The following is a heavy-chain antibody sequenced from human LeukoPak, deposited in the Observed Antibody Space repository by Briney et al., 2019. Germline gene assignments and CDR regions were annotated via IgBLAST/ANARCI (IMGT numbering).Heavy chain of an antibody. CDR2: INHSGST. D-gene: IGHD6-13*01. CDR1: GGSFSGYY. J-gene: IGHJ4*02. V-gene: IGHV4-34*01. Sequence: SETLSLTCAVYGGSFSGYYWSWIRQPPGKGLEWIGEINHSGSTNYNPSLKSRVTISVDTSKNQFSLKLSSVTAADTAVYYCARTRGNSSSGSFDYWGQGTLVTVSS. CDR3: ARTRGNSSSGSFDY.